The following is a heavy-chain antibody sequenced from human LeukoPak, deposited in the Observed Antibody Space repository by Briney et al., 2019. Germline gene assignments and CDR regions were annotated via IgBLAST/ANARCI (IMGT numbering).Heavy chain of an antibody. D-gene: IGHD1-26*01. J-gene: IGHJ4*02. CDR1: GFTFSSYA. CDR3: AKGTDKWELLRRRSFDY. CDR2: ISYDGSNK. Sequence: GGSLRLSCAASGFTFSSYAMHWVRQAPGKGLEWVAVISYDGSNKYYADSVKGRFTISRDNSKNTLYLQMNSLRAEDTAVYYCAKGTDKWELLRRRSFDYWGQGTLVTVSS. V-gene: IGHV3-30-3*01.